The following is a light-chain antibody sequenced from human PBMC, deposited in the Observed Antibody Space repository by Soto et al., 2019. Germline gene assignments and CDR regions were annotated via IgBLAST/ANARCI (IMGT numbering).Light chain of an antibody. CDR2: GNN. CDR3: QSYDNRLSGS. CDR1: SSNIGAGYD. Sequence: QSVLTQPPSVSGAPGQRVTISCTGSSSNIGAGYDVNWYQQLPGTAPKLLIYGNNNRPSGVPDRFSGSKSGTSASLAITGLQAEDEADYYCQSYDNRLSGSFGTGTKHTVL. V-gene: IGLV1-40*01. J-gene: IGLJ1*01.